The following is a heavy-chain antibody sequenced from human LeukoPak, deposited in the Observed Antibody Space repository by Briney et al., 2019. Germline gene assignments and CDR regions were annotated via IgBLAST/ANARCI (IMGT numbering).Heavy chain of an antibody. Sequence: GGSLRLSCAASGFTFSSYSMNWVRQAPGKGLEWVSSISSSSSYIYFADSVKGRFTISRDNAKNSLYLQMNSLRAEDTAVYYCXRGNYDILTGYXRRXFDXWGQGXLVTV. CDR2: ISSSSSYI. CDR1: GFTFSSYS. D-gene: IGHD3-9*01. V-gene: IGHV3-21*01. J-gene: IGHJ4*02. CDR3: XRGNYDILTGYXRRXFDX.